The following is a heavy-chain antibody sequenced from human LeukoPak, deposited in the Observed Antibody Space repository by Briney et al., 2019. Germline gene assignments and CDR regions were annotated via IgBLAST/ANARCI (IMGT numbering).Heavy chain of an antibody. V-gene: IGHV3-74*01. CDR3: VRDEIRSGAFDI. CDR2: INSDGSST. CDR1: GFTFSSYW. Sequence: GGSLRLSCAASGFTFSSYWMHWVRQAPGKGLVWVSRINSDGSSTSYADSVKGRFTISRDNAKNTLYLHLNSLTAEDTAIYYCVRDEIRSGAFDIWGQGTMVTVSS. J-gene: IGHJ3*02. D-gene: IGHD3-10*01.